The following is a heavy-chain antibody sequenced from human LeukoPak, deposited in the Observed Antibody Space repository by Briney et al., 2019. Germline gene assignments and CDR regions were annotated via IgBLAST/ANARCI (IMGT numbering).Heavy chain of an antibody. Sequence: ASVKVSCKASGYTFTSHYMHWVRQAPGQGLEWMGWILPHSGDTNYAQKFQGRVTMTRDTSISTVYMELIRLTSDDTATYYCARDNNYGPHSWGQGALVTVSS. D-gene: IGHD4-17*01. CDR2: ILPHSGDT. CDR1: GYTFTSHY. CDR3: ARDNNYGPHS. V-gene: IGHV1-2*02. J-gene: IGHJ4*02.